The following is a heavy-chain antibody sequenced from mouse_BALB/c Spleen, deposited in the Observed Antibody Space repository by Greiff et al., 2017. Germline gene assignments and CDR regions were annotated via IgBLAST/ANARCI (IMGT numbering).Heavy chain of an antibody. V-gene: IGHV3-2*02. CDR2: ISYSGST. CDR3: ARFVLRLFMDY. CDR1: GYSITSDYA. D-gene: IGHD1-2*01. Sequence: EVKLLESGPGLVKPSQSLSLTCTVTGYSITSDYAWNWIRQFPGNKLEWMGYISYSGSTSYNPSLKSRISITRDTSKNQFFLQLNSVTTEDTATYYCARFVLRLFMDYWGQGTSVTVSS. J-gene: IGHJ4*01.